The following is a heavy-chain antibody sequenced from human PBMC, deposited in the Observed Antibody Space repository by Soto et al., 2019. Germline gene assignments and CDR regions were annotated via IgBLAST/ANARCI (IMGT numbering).Heavy chain of an antibody. Sequence: PGWSLRLSCASSVFTFISYAMSWVRQAPGKGLEWVSAISGSGGSTYYADSVKGRFTISGDNSKNTLYLQMNSLRAEDTAVYYCASGGSMYGMDVWGQGTTVTVSS. J-gene: IGHJ6*02. CDR1: VFTFISYA. D-gene: IGHD2-15*01. CDR3: ASGGSMYGMDV. V-gene: IGHV3-23*01. CDR2: ISGSGGST.